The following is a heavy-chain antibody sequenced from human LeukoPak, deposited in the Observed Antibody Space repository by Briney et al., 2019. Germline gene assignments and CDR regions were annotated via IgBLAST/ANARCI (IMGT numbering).Heavy chain of an antibody. D-gene: IGHD3-3*01. CDR3: ARSGGYDFWSGYYRVSYYYGMDV. J-gene: IGHJ6*02. V-gene: IGHV1-8*01. CDR2: MNPNSGNT. Sequence: ASVKVSCKASGYTFTSYDINWVRQATGQGLEWMGWMNPNSGNTGYAQKFQGRVTMTRNTSISTAYMELGSLRSEDTAVYYCARSGGYDFWSGYYRVSYYYGMDVWGQGTTVTVSS. CDR1: GYTFTSYD.